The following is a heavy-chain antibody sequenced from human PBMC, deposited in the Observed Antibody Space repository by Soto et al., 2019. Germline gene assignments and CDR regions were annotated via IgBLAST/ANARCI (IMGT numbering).Heavy chain of an antibody. D-gene: IGHD6-6*01. V-gene: IGHV1-69*01. J-gene: IGHJ1*01. CDR1: GGTFSSYA. Sequence: QVQLVQSGAEVKKPGSSVKVSCKASGGTFSSYAITWVRQAPGQGLEWMGGIIPIFGTANYAQKFQGRVTTTADESTSTAYMELSSLRSEDTAVYYCARFTEQLEYFQHWGQGTLVTVSS. CDR3: ARFTEQLEYFQH. CDR2: IIPIFGTA.